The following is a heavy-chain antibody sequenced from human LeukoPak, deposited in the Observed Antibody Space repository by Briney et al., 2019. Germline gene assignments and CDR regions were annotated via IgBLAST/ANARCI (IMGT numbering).Heavy chain of an antibody. CDR3: ATYRQVLLPFES. Sequence: GGSLTLSCAASGFSFSDYYMSWIRQAPGKGLEWVSYISSSGSTIYYADSLRGRFTISRDNSKSTLSLQMNSLRAEDTAIYYCATYRQVLLPFESWGQGTLVTVSS. J-gene: IGHJ4*02. V-gene: IGHV3-11*01. D-gene: IGHD2-8*02. CDR2: ISSSGSTI. CDR1: GFSFSDYY.